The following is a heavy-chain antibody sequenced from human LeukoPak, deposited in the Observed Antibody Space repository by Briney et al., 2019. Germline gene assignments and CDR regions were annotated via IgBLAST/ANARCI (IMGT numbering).Heavy chain of an antibody. D-gene: IGHD6-13*01. J-gene: IGHJ4*02. CDR3: STSPSFGSSWYQFNY. CDR1: GFTFSSYA. V-gene: IGHV3-23*01. CDR2: ISGSGGST. Sequence: GGSLRLSCAASGFTFSSYAMSWVRQAPGKGLEWVSAISGSGGSTYYADSVKGRFTISRDNSKNTLYLQMNTLRAEDTAVYYCSTSPSFGSSWYQFNYWGQGALVIVSS.